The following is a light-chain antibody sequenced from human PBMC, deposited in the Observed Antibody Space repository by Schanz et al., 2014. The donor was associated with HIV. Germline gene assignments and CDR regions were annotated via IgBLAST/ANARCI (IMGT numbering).Light chain of an antibody. J-gene: IGLJ2*01. CDR3: SSYTSSGTEI. CDR2: EVS. Sequence: QSVLTQPPSASGSPGQSVTISCTGTSSDVGGYNSVSWYQQHPGKAPKLMIYEVSKRPSGISNRFSGSKSGNTASLTISGLQAEDEADYYCSSYTSSGTEIFGGGTKLTVL. CDR1: SSDVGGYNS. V-gene: IGLV2-14*01.